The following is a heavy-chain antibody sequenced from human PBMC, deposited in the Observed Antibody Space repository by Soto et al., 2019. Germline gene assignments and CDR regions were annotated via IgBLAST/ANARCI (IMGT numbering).Heavy chain of an antibody. Sequence: QVQLQQSGPGLMRPSQTLSLTCVISGDSVSSDNAAWNWIRQSPSRGLEWLGRTYYRSKWYNEYALSVKSRITINPDTSQNRFSLQLNSVTPEDTAVYYCAREENTGWYDWGQGTLVTVSS. D-gene: IGHD6-19*01. CDR2: TYYRSKWYN. CDR3: AREENTGWYD. CDR1: GDSVSSDNAA. V-gene: IGHV6-1*01. J-gene: IGHJ4*02.